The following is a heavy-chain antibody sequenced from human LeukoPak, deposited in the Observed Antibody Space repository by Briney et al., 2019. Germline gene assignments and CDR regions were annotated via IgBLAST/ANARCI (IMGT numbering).Heavy chain of an antibody. V-gene: IGHV1-69*01. J-gene: IGHJ3*02. CDR3: ARSYYDFWSGYYRYDAFDI. D-gene: IGHD3-3*01. Sequence: ASVKVSCKASGGTFSSYAISWVRQAPGQGLEWMGGIIPTFGTANYAQKFQGRVTITADESTSTAYMELSSLRSEDTAVYYCARSYYDFWSGYYRYDAFDIWGQGTMVTVSS. CDR2: IIPTFGTA. CDR1: GGTFSSYA.